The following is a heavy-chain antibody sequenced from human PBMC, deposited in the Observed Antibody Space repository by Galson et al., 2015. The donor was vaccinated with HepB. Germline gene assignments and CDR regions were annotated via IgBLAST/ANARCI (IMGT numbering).Heavy chain of an antibody. V-gene: IGHV3-73*01. D-gene: IGHD6-13*01. CDR1: GFTFSGSA. Sequence: SLRLSCAASGFTFSGSAIHWVRQASGKGLEWVGRIRSKANDYATAYAASLKGRFTISRADSKNTAYLHMKSLETEDTAVYYCTRLGDFSGYSSSWGQGTLVTVS. CDR3: TRLGDFSGYSSS. J-gene: IGHJ4*02. CDR2: IRSKANDYAT.